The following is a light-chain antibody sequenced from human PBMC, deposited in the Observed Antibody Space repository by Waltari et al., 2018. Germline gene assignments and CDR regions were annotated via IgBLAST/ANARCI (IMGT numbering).Light chain of an antibody. CDR2: AAS. Sequence: DIQMTQSPSSLSASVGDSVTMPFRASQSIRSYLNWYQQKPGKAPKLLIYAASSLQSGVPSRFSGSGSGTDFTLTISSLQPEDFATYYCQQSYSTPRTFGQGTKVEIK. CDR3: QQSYSTPRT. J-gene: IGKJ1*01. CDR1: QSIRSY. V-gene: IGKV1-39*01.